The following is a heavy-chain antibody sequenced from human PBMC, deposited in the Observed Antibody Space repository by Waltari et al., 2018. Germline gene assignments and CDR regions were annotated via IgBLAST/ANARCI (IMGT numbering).Heavy chain of an antibody. CDR3: ARLKYAVGAPYYFDY. V-gene: IGHV1-2*02. CDR2: INPNSGGT. J-gene: IGHJ4*02. Sequence: QVQLVQSGAEVKKPGASVKVSCKASGYTFTGYYMHWVRQAPGQGLEWMGWINPNSGGTNYAQKFQGRVTRTRDTSISTAYMELSRLRSDDTAVYYCARLKYAVGAPYYFDYWGQGTLVTVSS. D-gene: IGHD1-26*01. CDR1: GYTFTGYY.